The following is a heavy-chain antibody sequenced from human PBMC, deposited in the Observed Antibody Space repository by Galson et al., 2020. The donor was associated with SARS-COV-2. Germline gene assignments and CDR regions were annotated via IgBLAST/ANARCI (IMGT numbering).Heavy chain of an antibody. D-gene: IGHD3-22*01. CDR3: ARAGYYYDSSGYSPRGNYGMDV. CDR1: GGSISSGGYS. V-gene: IGHV4-30-2*01. Sequence: SETLSLTCAVSGGSISSGGYSWSWIRQPPGKGLEWIGYIYHSGSTYYNPSLKSRVTISVDRSKNQFSLKLSSVTAADTAVYYCARAGYYYDSSGYSPRGNYGMDVWGQGTTVTVSS. J-gene: IGHJ6*02. CDR2: IYHSGST.